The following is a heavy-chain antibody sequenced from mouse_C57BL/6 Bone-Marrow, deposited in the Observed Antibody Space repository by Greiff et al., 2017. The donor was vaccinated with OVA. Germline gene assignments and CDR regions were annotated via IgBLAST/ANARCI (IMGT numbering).Heavy chain of an antibody. D-gene: IGHD1-1*01. CDR3: ARVEIYYYGFDY. J-gene: IGHJ2*01. CDR1: GYAFTNYL. Sequence: QVQLQQSGAELVRPGTSVKVSCKASGYAFTNYLIEWVKQRPGQGLEWIGVINPGSGGTNYNEKFKGKATLTADKSSSTAYMQLSSLTSEDSAVYFWARVEIYYYGFDYWGQGTTLTVSS. V-gene: IGHV1-54*01. CDR2: INPGSGGT.